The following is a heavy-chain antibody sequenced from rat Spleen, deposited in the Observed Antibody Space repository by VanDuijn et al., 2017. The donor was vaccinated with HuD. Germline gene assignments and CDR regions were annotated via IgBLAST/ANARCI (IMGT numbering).Heavy chain of an antibody. Sequence: EVQLVESGGGLVQPGRSLKLSCAASGFTFSDYDMAWVRQAPTKGLEWIASISTGGGNTFYRDSVKGRFTISRDNAKNTQYLQMDSLRSEDTATYYCARHSAAPVYVMDAWGQGASVTVSS. CDR2: ISTGGGNT. CDR1: GFTFSDYD. V-gene: IGHV5S13*01. CDR3: ARHSAAPVYVMDA. D-gene: IGHD3-1*01. J-gene: IGHJ4*01.